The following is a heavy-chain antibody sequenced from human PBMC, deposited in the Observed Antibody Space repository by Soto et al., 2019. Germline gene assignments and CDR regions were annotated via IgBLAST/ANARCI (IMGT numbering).Heavy chain of an antibody. D-gene: IGHD6-19*01. CDR2: INPNGGTT. Sequence: QVQLVQSGAEVKKPGASVKVSCKASGYTFTDYYIHWVRQAPGQGLEWVGKINPNGGTTTYAQKFQGRVSVTGDTSTSTVYMELNSLRSEDTAFYYCARDQATTGWSYYWGQGTLVSVSS. CDR1: GYTFTDYY. J-gene: IGHJ4*02. V-gene: IGHV1-46*03. CDR3: ARDQATTGWSYY.